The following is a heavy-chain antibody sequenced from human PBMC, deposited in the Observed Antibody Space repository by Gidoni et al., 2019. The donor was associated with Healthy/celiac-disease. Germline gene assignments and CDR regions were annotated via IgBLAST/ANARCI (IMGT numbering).Heavy chain of an antibody. J-gene: IGHJ4*02. CDR2: IYYSGST. V-gene: IGHV4-39*01. CDR1: GCSISSSSYY. Sequence: QLQLQESGPGLVKPSETLSLTCTVSGCSISSSSYYWGWIRQPPGKGLEWIGSIYYSGSTYYNPSLKSRVTISVDTSKNQFSLKLSSVTAADTAVYYCARQSRVLLCHWGQGTLVTVSS. CDR3: ARQSRVLLCH. D-gene: IGHD3-10*02.